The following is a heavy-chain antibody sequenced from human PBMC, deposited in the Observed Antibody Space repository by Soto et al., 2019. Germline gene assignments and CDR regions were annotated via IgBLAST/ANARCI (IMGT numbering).Heavy chain of an antibody. Sequence: GGSLRLSCAASGFTFSNSWMNWVRQAPGKGLEWVGRIKSKTDGGTTEYAAPVKGRFTISRDDSKNTLYLQINSLKTEDTAVYYCTTLGHYYDSSPLDVWGQRTTVTVSS. CDR2: IKSKTDGGTT. V-gene: IGHV3-15*07. D-gene: IGHD3-22*01. CDR1: GFTFSNSW. CDR3: TTLGHYYDSSPLDV. J-gene: IGHJ6*02.